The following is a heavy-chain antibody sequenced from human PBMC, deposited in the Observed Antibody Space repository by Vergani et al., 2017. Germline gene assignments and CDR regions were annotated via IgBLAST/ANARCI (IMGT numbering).Heavy chain of an antibody. Sequence: EVQLVQSGAEVKKPGESLRISCKGSGYSFTSYWISWVRQMPGKGLEWMGRIDPSDSYTNYSPSFQGHVTISADKSISTAYPQWSSLKASDTAMYYCARTYYYDSSGYPYLDYWGQGTLVTVSS. J-gene: IGHJ4*02. CDR3: ARTYYYDSSGYPYLDY. V-gene: IGHV5-10-1*03. CDR2: IDPSDSYT. D-gene: IGHD3-22*01. CDR1: GYSFTSYW.